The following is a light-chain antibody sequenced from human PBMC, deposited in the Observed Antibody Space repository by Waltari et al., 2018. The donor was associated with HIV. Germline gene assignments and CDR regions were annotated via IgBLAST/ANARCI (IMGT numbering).Light chain of an antibody. CDR2: DAT. Sequence: EIVLTQSPVTLSLYSGERATLSCRASHSVSSDLTWFQQKPCQAPRLLIDDATKRATGIPARFSGSGSGTDFTLTISSLEPEDFAVYYCQQHSNWPWTFGQGTSGNQT. CDR1: HSVSSD. CDR3: QQHSNWPWT. V-gene: IGKV3-11*01. J-gene: IGKJ1*01.